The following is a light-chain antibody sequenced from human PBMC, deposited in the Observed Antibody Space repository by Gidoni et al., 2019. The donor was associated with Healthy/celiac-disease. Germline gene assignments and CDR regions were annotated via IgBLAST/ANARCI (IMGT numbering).Light chain of an antibody. CDR2: AAS. CDR3: QQLNSYPSWT. CDR1: QGISSY. V-gene: IGKV1-9*01. Sequence: DIQLTQSPSFLSASVGDRVTITCWARQGISSYLAWYQQKPGKAPKLLIYAASTLQSGVPSRFSGSGSGTEFTLTISSLQPEDFATYYCQQLNSYPSWTFGQGTKVEIK. J-gene: IGKJ1*01.